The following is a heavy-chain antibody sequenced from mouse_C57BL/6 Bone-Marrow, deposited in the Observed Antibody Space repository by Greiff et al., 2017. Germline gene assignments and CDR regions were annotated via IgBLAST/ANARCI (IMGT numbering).Heavy chain of an antibody. D-gene: IGHD1-1*01. J-gene: IGHJ4*01. CDR2: IDPSDSYT. V-gene: IGHV1-50*01. CDR1: GYTFTSYW. CDR3: AREYYGSYYYAMDY. Sequence: QVQLQQPGAELVKPGASVKLSCKASGYTFTSYWMQWVKQRPGQGLEWIGEIDPSDSYTNYNQKFKGKAILTVDTSSSTAYMQLSSLTSEDSAVYYCAREYYGSYYYAMDYWGQGTSVTVSS.